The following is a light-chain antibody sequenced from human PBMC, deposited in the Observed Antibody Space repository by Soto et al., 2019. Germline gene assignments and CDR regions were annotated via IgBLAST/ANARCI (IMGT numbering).Light chain of an antibody. CDR3: SSYTTRNTYV. CDR1: SSDVGGYNY. Sequence: QSALTQPASVSGSPGQSITISCTGTSSDVGGYNYVSWYQQHPGKAPKLIIYDVSDRPSGLSNRFSGSKSGNTASLTISGLQAEDEADYYCSSYTTRNTYVFGTGTKLTVL. J-gene: IGLJ1*01. CDR2: DVS. V-gene: IGLV2-14*01.